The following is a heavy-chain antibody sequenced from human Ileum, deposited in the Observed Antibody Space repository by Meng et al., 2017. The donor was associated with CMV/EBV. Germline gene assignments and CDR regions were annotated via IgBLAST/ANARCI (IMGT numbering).Heavy chain of an antibody. V-gene: IGHV4-34*01. D-gene: IGHD3-10*01. CDR3: ARGLASGWPDY. CDR2: ITHSGRT. CDR1: GGSFTGYY. Sequence: QVQLQQWGAGLLKPPETLSLTCAVFGGSFTGYYWSWFRQSPGKGLEWIGEITHSGRTSYNLSLKSRVTISVDMSKYQFSLKLTSVTAADTAIYYCARGLASGWPDYWGQGTLVTVSS. J-gene: IGHJ4*02.